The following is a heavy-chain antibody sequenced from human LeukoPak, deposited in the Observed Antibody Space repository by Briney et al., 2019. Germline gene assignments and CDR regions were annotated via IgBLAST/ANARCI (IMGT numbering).Heavy chain of an antibody. D-gene: IGHD3-10*01. Sequence: GGSLRLSCAASGFTFSSNWMHWIRQVPGEGLVWVARINPDGSDTSYADSVKGRFTISRDNAKNTLYLQMNILRVEDTALYYCTRDTFGARDYWGQGTLVTVSS. J-gene: IGHJ4*02. CDR3: TRDTFGARDY. CDR2: INPDGSDT. V-gene: IGHV3-74*01. CDR1: GFTFSSNW.